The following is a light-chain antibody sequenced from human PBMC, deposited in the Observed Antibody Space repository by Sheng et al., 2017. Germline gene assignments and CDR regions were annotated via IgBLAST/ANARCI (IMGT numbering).Light chain of an antibody. V-gene: IGKV3-20*01. Sequence: EIVLTQSPGTLSLSPGEGATLSCRASQSVSDTYLAWYQQKPGQAPRLLIYGATSRATGIPDRFSGSGSGTDFNLTISRLEPEDFAVYYCQQYGTSIGFTFGPGTKMDIK. CDR2: GAT. CDR1: QSVSDTY. CDR3: QQYGTSIGFT. J-gene: IGKJ3*01.